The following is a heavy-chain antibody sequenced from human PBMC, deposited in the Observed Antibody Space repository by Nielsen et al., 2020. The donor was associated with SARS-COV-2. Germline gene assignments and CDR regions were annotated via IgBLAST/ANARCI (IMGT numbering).Heavy chain of an antibody. J-gene: IGHJ4*02. V-gene: IGHV1-2*06. CDR3: ARDLEQYFDY. Sequence: ASVKVSCKAPGYTFTSYYMHWVRQAPGQGLEWMGRINPNSGGTNYAQKFQGRVTMTRDTSISTAYMELSRLRSDDTAVYYCARDLEQYFDYWGQGTLVTVSS. CDR1: GYTFTSYY. D-gene: IGHD1-1*01. CDR2: INPNSGGT.